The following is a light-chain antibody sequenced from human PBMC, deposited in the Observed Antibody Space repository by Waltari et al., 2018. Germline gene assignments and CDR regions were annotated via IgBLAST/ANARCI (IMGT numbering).Light chain of an antibody. CDR2: EVT. V-gene: IGLV2-8*01. CDR1: SSDVGGYDY. J-gene: IGLJ1*01. Sequence: HSALTQPPSASGSPGQSVTISCTGTSSDVGGYDYVSWYQQHPGKAPKLIISEVTKRASGVPDRFSGSKSGNTASLTVSGRQADDEADYYCSSFAGSNNYVFGTGTKVTVL. CDR3: SSFAGSNNYV.